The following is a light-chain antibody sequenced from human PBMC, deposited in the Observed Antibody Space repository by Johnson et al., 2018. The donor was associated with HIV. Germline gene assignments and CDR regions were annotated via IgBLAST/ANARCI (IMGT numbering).Light chain of an antibody. J-gene: IGLJ1*01. CDR1: SSNIGNNY. CDR3: GTWDTSLSGGG. V-gene: IGLV1-51*01. Sequence: QSILTQPPSVSAAPGQKVTISCSGSSSNIGNNYVSWYQQLPGTAPKLLIYDYDKRPSGIPDRFSGSKSGTSATLGITGLQTGDEADYYCGTWDTSLSGGGLGTGTKVTVL. CDR2: DYD.